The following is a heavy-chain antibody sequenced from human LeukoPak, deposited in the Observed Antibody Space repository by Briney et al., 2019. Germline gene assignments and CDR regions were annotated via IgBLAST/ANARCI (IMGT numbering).Heavy chain of an antibody. CDR3: ARDLTHDEPGIAVAGTDY. CDR2: ISAYNGNT. V-gene: IGHV1-18*01. Sequence: GASVKVSCKASGYTFTSYGISWVRQAPGQGLEWRGWISAYNGNTNYAQKLQGRVTMTTDTSTSTAYMELRSLRSDDTAVYYCARDLTHDEPGIAVAGTDYWGQGTLVTVSS. D-gene: IGHD6-19*01. J-gene: IGHJ4*02. CDR1: GYTFTSYG.